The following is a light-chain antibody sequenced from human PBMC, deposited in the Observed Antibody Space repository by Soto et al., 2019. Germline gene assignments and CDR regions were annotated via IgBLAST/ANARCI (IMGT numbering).Light chain of an antibody. V-gene: IGLV1-51*01. CDR3: GTWDSRLSDGV. J-gene: IGLJ2*01. CDR1: SSNIGNNY. Sequence: QSVLTQPPSVSAAPGQKVTISCSGSSSNIGNNYVSWYQQLPGTAPKLLIYDNNKRPSGIPDRFSGPKSGTSATLGITGLQTVDQADYYCGTWDSRLSDGVFGGGTKVTVL. CDR2: DNN.